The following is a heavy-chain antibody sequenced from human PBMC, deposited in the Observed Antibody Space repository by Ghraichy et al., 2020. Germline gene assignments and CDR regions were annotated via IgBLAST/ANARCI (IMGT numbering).Heavy chain of an antibody. J-gene: IGHJ4*02. Sequence: GESLNISCVASGFTFRNYGMHWVRQAPGKGLEWVAVMYYDGNTIYYADSVEGRFTISRDISKNTLYLQMNSLRADDTASYYCARDLGHQFFYFDFWGQGTLVIVSS. D-gene: IGHD3-3*01. CDR3: ARDLGHQFFYFDF. V-gene: IGHV3-30*03. CDR2: MYYDGNTI. CDR1: GFTFRNYG.